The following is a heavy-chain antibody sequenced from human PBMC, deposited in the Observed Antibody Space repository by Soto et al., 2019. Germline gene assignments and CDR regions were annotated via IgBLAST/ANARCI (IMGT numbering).Heavy chain of an antibody. CDR3: ATHGAYDSSGYYYIFDY. J-gene: IGHJ4*02. CDR2: FDPEDGET. Sequence: GASVKVSCKVSGYTLTELSMHWVLQAPGKGLEWMGGFDPEDGETIYAQKFQGRVTMTEDTSTDTAYMELSSLRSEDTAVYYCATHGAYDSSGYYYIFDYWGQGTLVTVSS. V-gene: IGHV1-24*01. D-gene: IGHD3-22*01. CDR1: GYTLTELS.